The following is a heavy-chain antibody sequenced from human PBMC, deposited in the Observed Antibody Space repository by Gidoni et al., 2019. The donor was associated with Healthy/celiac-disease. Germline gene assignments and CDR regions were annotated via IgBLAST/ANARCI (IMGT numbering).Heavy chain of an antibody. CDR1: GGSISSYY. Sequence: QVQLQESGPGLVKPSATLSLTCPVSGGSISSYYWSWIRQPPGKGLEWIGYIYYSGSTNYNPSLKSRVTISVDTSKNQFSLKLSSVTAADTAVYYCARDGEVAGTGWFDPWGQGTLVTVSS. CDR2: IYYSGST. CDR3: ARDGEVAGTGWFDP. D-gene: IGHD6-19*01. V-gene: IGHV4-59*01. J-gene: IGHJ5*02.